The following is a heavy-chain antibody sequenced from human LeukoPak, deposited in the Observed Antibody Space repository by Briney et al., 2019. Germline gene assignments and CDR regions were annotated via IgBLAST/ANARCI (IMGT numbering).Heavy chain of an antibody. CDR3: ARQGDLLNLN. Sequence: LGDSLQISCKGSGYSFTSYWIGAVRPMPGKCLEWMGIIFPSDSDTRYRPTFQGQVTISTDKSITTAYMQWSSLKASDTAMYYCARQGDLLNLNWGQGTLVTVSS. CDR1: GYSFTSYW. CDR2: IFPSDSDT. V-gene: IGHV5-51*01. J-gene: IGHJ4*02. D-gene: IGHD1-26*01.